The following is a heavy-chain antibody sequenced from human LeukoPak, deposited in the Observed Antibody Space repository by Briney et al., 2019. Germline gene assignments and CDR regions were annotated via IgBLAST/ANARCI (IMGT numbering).Heavy chain of an antibody. CDR2: ISGSGGST. D-gene: IGHD3-10*01. V-gene: IGHV3-23*01. CDR1: GFTFSSYA. J-gene: IGHJ4*02. Sequence: PGGSLRLSCAASGFTFSSYAMSWVRQAPGKGLEWVSAISGSGGSTYYADSVKGRFTISRDNSKNTLYLQMSSLRAEDTAVYYCAKVAKRNQLWFGTRGNYFDYWGQGTLVTVSS. CDR3: AKVAKRNQLWFGTRGNYFDY.